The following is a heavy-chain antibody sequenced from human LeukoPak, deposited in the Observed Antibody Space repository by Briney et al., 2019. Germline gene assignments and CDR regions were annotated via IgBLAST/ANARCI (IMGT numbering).Heavy chain of an antibody. CDR3: TTDSSSGYDTDAFDI. D-gene: IGHD3-22*01. J-gene: IGHJ3*02. CDR2: IKSKTDGGTS. Sequence: PGGSLRLSCAASGFTFSNDWMSWVRQAPGKGLEWVGRIKSKTDGGTSEYAAHVKGRFTISRDDSKNTLYLQMNSLKTEDTAVYYCTTDSSSGYDTDAFDIWGQGTMVTVSS. CDR1: GFTFSNDW. V-gene: IGHV3-15*01.